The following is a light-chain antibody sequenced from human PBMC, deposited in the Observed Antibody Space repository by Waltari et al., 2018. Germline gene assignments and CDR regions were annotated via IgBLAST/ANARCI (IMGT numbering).Light chain of an antibody. CDR1: SLRSYS. Sequence: TQAPAVSVAMGQAVRITCQGDSLRSYSASWYRQRPGQAPILGIYDKNNRPSGVPSRFSGSSSDNTASLTITGATAEDEAYYYCHSRDASGVGGTFGGGTKLTVL. J-gene: IGLJ3*02. CDR2: DKN. CDR3: HSRDASGVGGT. V-gene: IGLV3-19*01.